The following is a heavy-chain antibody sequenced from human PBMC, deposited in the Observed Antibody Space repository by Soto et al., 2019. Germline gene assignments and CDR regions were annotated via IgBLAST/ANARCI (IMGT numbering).Heavy chain of an antibody. D-gene: IGHD6-13*01. CDR1: GGSISSYY. V-gene: IGHV4-59*01. CDR2: IYYSGST. Sequence: QVQLQESGPGLVKPSETLSLTCTVSGGSISSYYWRWIRQPPGKGLEWIGYIYYSGSTNYNPSIKSRVTISVDTSKNQFSMKLSSVTAADTAVYYCARDYFSAGSHYYGMDVWGQGTTVTVSS. J-gene: IGHJ6*02. CDR3: ARDYFSAGSHYYGMDV.